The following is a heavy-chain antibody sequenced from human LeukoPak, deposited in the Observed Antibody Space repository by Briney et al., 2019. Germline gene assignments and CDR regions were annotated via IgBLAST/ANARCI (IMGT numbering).Heavy chain of an antibody. Sequence: PSETLSLTCAVYGGSFSGYYWSWIRQPPGKGLEWIGEINHSGSTSYNPSLKSRVTISVDTSKNQFSLKLSSVTAADTAVYYCARAKRLKCSSTSCYLFDYWGQGTLVTVSS. CDR3: ARAKRLKCSSTSCYLFDY. D-gene: IGHD2-2*01. J-gene: IGHJ4*02. V-gene: IGHV4-34*01. CDR2: INHSGST. CDR1: GGSFSGYY.